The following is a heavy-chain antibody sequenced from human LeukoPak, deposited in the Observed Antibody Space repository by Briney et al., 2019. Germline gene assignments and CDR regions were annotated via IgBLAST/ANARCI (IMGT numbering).Heavy chain of an antibody. CDR2: ISYDGSNK. CDR3: AELGITMIGGV. D-gene: IGHD3-10*02. J-gene: IGHJ6*04. Sequence: GGSLRLSCAASGFTFSSYGMHWVRQAPGKGLEWVAVISYDGSNKYYADSVKGRFTISRDNSKNTLYLQMNSLRAEDTTVYYCAELGITMIGGVWGKGTTVTISS. V-gene: IGHV3-30*18. CDR1: GFTFSSYG.